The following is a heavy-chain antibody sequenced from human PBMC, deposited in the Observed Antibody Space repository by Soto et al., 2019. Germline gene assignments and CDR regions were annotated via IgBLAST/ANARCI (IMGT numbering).Heavy chain of an antibody. CDR3: AADRKYCGGDCYVD. CDR2: IVVGSGNT. CDR1: GFTFTSSA. D-gene: IGHD2-21*02. Sequence: SVKVSCKASGFTFTSSAVQWVRQARGQRLEWIGWIVVGSGNTNYAQKFQERVTITRDMSTSTVYMELSSLRSEDTAVYYCAADRKYCGGDCYVDWGQGTLVTLL. V-gene: IGHV1-58*01. J-gene: IGHJ4*02.